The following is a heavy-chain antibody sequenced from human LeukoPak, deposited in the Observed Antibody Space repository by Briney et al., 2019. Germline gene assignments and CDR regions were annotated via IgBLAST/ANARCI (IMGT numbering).Heavy chain of an antibody. Sequence: GRSLRLSCAASGFTFSSYAMHWVRQAPGKGLEWVAVISYDGSNKYYVDSVKGRFTISRDNSKNTLYLQMNSLRAEDTAVYYCARDREEGYYDSSGYYYGYFDYWGQGTLVTVSS. D-gene: IGHD3-22*01. CDR1: GFTFSSYA. CDR2: ISYDGSNK. V-gene: IGHV3-30-3*01. J-gene: IGHJ4*02. CDR3: ARDREEGYYDSSGYYYGYFDY.